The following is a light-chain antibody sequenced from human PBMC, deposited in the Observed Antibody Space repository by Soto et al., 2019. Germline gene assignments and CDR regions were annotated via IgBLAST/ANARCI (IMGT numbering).Light chain of an antibody. CDR1: QTDSSNF. V-gene: IGKV3-20*01. J-gene: IGKJ1*01. CDR2: GAS. CDR3: QQYGSSPET. Sequence: EMVLTQSPDTQSLSPGERATLSCRASQTDSSNFLAWYQQRPGQAPRLLIYGASSRAAGIPDRFSGSGSGTDFTLTISRLEPEDLAVYYCQQYGSSPETFGQGTKVEIK.